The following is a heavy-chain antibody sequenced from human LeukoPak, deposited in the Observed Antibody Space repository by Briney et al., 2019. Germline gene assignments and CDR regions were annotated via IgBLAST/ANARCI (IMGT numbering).Heavy chain of an antibody. CDR1: GASISSSTYS. V-gene: IGHV4-39*01. CDR2: IHYTGST. J-gene: IGHJ4*02. CDR3: ARTPAVPGTFDY. D-gene: IGHD6-19*01. Sequence: PSETLSLTCTVSGASISSSTYSWGWIRQPPGKGLEWIGNIHYTGSTYYSPSLGSRVTVSVDTSENQFSLKLTSVTAADTAVYYCARTPAVPGTFDYWGQGTLVIVSS.